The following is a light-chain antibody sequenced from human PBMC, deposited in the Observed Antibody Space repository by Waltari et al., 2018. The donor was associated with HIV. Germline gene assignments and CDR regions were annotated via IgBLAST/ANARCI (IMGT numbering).Light chain of an antibody. CDR3: ATWDDSLSGPV. Sequence: QSVLTQPPSASGTPGQRVTISCSGSSSHIGTNYVYWYQQLPGTAPKLLILRNNQRPSGLPDRFSGSKSDTSASLAISGLRSEDEADHFCATWDDSLSGPVFGGGTKLTVL. V-gene: IGLV1-47*01. J-gene: IGLJ3*02. CDR2: RNN. CDR1: SSHIGTNY.